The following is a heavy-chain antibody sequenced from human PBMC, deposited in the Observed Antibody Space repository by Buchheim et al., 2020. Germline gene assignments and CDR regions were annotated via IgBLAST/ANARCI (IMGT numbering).Heavy chain of an antibody. Sequence: EVRLVESGGGLAEPGGSLRLSCAASGFTFTDAWLNWIRQAPGRGLEWVGRIKSKAEGGTTDYAAPVKGRFTIARDDSKNMMYLEMNSLKIEDTGVYYCTTGVSFGGGQGSL. CDR1: GFTFTDAW. J-gene: IGHJ4*02. CDR3: TTGVSFG. D-gene: IGHD3-3*01. V-gene: IGHV3-15*01. CDR2: IKSKAEGGTT.